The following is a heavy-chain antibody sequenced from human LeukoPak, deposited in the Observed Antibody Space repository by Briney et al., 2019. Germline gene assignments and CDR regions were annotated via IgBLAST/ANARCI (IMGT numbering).Heavy chain of an antibody. CDR3: ARSLPYGTTWYGRSDF. CDR1: GFTVDSNY. Sequence: GGSLRLSCAASGFTVDSNYLSWVRQAPGKGLEWVSTIYTGGNTYYAASVKGRFTISRDFSKNTVFLHMNSLRAEDTAIYYCARSLPYGTTWYGRSDFWGQGSLVTVSS. V-gene: IGHV3-53*01. CDR2: IYTGGNT. D-gene: IGHD6-13*01. J-gene: IGHJ4*02.